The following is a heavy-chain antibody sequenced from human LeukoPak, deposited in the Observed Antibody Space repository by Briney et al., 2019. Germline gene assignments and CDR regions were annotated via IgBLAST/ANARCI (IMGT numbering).Heavy chain of an antibody. CDR2: INPSDSDT. D-gene: IGHD6-19*01. J-gene: IGHJ4*02. CDR3: ARRAGYSSGWYYFDY. CDR1: GYSFTTYW. V-gene: IGHV5-51*01. Sequence: GESLKISCKGSGYSFTTYWIDWVRQMPGKGLEWMGSINPSDSDTRYSPSFQGQVTFSADKSISTAYLQWSGLKASDTAMYYCARRAGYSSGWYYFDYWGQGTLVTVSS.